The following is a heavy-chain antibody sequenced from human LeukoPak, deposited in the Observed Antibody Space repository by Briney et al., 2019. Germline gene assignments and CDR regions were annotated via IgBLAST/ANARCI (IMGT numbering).Heavy chain of an antibody. CDR1: GGSISSYY. J-gene: IGHJ4*02. CDR2: IYYSGSA. D-gene: IGHD3-10*02. CDR3: ARVPGAVHLDY. Sequence: ASETLSLTCTVSGGSISSYYWSWIRQPPGKGLEWIGYIYYSGSAYYNPSLQSRVTMSVDRSKNQFSLKLSSVRAADTAVYYCARVPGAVHLDYWAKGPLAPFSS. V-gene: IGHV4-59*12.